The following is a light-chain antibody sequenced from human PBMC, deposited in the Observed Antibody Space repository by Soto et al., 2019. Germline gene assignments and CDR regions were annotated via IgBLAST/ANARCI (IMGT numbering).Light chain of an antibody. J-gene: IGKJ1*01. CDR3: QRCDSSWT. CDR1: QSISTW. Sequence: DIQMTQSPSTLSASVGDRVTITCRASQSISTWLAWYQQKPGKAPKVLIYKASSLKSGVPSRFSGSGSGTEFTLTSSSLQTDVSTTYYCQRCDSSWTFGQGTKVEIK. CDR2: KAS. V-gene: IGKV1-5*03.